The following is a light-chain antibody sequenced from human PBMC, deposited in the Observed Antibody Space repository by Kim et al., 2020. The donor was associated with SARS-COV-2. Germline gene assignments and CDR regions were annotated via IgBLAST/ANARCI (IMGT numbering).Light chain of an antibody. CDR3: QQLNSYPPT. Sequence: SAPVAGRVTNTCRTRQTISRYLAGFQQQPCKAPKLLFYATSTLPGGVASRFSGSGSGTEFTLTIGSLQPEDFATYYCQQLNSYPPTVGQGTKLEIK. V-gene: IGKV1-9*01. J-gene: IGKJ2*01. CDR1: QTISRY. CDR2: ATS.